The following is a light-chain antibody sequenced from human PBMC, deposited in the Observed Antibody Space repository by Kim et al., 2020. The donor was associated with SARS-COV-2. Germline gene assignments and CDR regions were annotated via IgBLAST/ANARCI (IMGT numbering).Light chain of an antibody. J-gene: IGKJ2*01. CDR3: QQYYVTPYT. CDR1: QSVLDTSKNKNS. Sequence: RATISCKSSQSVLDTSKNKNSLAWYRQRPGQPPQLLIYWASTRESGVPERFSGSGSGTDFTLTISSLQAEDVAVYYCQQYYVTPYTFGQGTKLEI. CDR2: WAS. V-gene: IGKV4-1*01.